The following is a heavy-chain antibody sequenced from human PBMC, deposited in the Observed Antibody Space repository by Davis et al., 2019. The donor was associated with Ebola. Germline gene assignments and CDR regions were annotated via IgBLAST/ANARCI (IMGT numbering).Heavy chain of an antibody. CDR1: GYTFTGYY. D-gene: IGHD6-19*01. V-gene: IGHV1-2*04. J-gene: IGHJ6*02. Sequence: AASVKVSCTASGYTFTGYYMHWVRQAPGQGREWMGWINPNSGGTNYAQKFQGWVTMTRDASISTAYMELSRLRSDDTAVYYRARDRGLGIAVAGLAVYGMDVWGQGTTVTVSS. CDR3: ARDRGLGIAVAGLAVYGMDV. CDR2: INPNSGGT.